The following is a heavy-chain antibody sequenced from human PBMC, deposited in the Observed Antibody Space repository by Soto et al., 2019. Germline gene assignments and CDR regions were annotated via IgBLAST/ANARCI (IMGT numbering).Heavy chain of an antibody. Sequence: QLQLQESGPGLVKPSETLSLTCSVSGDSINSDNYYWGWIRQPPGKGLEWIGSIYYRGYTYYNPSLKTRVTISQDKSKSQFSLKLNSVTAADSAVYFCARLEGLATISYYFDYWGQGTLVTVSS. J-gene: IGHJ4*02. CDR1: GDSINSDNYY. D-gene: IGHD3-9*01. CDR2: IYYRGYT. CDR3: ARLEGLATISYYFDY. V-gene: IGHV4-39*01.